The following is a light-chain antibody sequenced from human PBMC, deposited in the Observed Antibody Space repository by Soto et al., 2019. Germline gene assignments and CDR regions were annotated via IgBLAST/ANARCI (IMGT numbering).Light chain of an antibody. J-gene: IGKJ5*01. V-gene: IGKV1-33*01. CDR3: QQSYSTPIT. CDR2: DAS. CDR1: QDISNY. Sequence: DIQMTQSPSSLSASVGDRVTITCQASQDISNYLNWYQQKLGKAPKLLSYDASNLETGVPSRFSGSGSGTDFTFTISSLQPEDIETYSCQQSYSTPITFGQGTRLEI.